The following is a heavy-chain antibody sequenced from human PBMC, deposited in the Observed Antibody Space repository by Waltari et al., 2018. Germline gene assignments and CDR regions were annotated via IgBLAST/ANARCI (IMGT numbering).Heavy chain of an antibody. CDR2: IYYSGST. V-gene: IGHV4-61*08. CDR3: ARGAGAVAGHTYFDY. D-gene: IGHD6-19*01. CDR1: GVSVTSAGYY. J-gene: IGHJ4*02. Sequence: QVQLQESGPGLVKPSETLSLTCTVSGVSVTSAGYYRTWIRQPPGKGLEWIAYIYYSGSTNYNPSLKSRVTISVDTSKNQFSLNLYSVTAADTAVYYCARGAGAVAGHTYFDYWGQGTLVTVSS.